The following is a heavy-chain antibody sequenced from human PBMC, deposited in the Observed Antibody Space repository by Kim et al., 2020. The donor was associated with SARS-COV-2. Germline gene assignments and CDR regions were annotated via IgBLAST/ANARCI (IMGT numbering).Heavy chain of an antibody. J-gene: IGHJ5*02. CDR1: GFTFSSYS. CDR2: ISSSSSYI. D-gene: IGHD4-17*01. V-gene: IGHV3-21*01. Sequence: GGSLRLSCAASGFTFSSYSMNWVRQAPGKGLEWVSSISSSSSYIYYADSVKGRFTISRDNAKNSLYLQMNSLRAEDTAVYYCARAPARNDYGDYFYPNWFDPWGQGTLVTVSS. CDR3: ARAPARNDYGDYFYPNWFDP.